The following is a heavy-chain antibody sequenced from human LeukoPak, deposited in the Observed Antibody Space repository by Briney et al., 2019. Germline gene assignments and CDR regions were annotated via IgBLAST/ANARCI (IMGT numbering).Heavy chain of an antibody. V-gene: IGHV3-48*04. J-gene: IGHJ3*02. Sequence: PGGSLRLSCAASGFTFGSYSMNWVRQAPGKGLEWVSYISSSSSTIYYADSVKGRFTISRDNAKNSLYLQMNSLRAEDTAVYYCARDWGSDYDFWSGFPDAFDIWGQGTMVTVSS. CDR1: GFTFGSYS. CDR2: ISSSSSTI. D-gene: IGHD3-3*01. CDR3: ARDWGSDYDFWSGFPDAFDI.